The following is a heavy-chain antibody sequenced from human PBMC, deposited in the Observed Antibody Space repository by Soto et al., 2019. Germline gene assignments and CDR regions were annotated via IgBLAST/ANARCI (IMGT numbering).Heavy chain of an antibody. CDR2: MNPNSGNT. CDR1: GYTFTSYD. Sequence: ASVKVCCKASGYTFTSYDINWVRQATGQGLEWMGWMNPNSGNTGYAQKFQGRVTMTRNTSIITAYMELSSLRSEDTAVYYCARGGNRRLRHYYYYGMDVWGQGTTVTVSS. J-gene: IGHJ6*02. CDR3: ARGGNRRLRHYYYYGMDV. V-gene: IGHV1-8*01. D-gene: IGHD4-17*01.